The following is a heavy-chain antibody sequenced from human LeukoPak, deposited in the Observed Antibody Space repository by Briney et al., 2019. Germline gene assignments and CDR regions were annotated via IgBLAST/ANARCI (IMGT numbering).Heavy chain of an antibody. J-gene: IGHJ6*03. CDR1: GGSFSGYY. D-gene: IGHD6-6*01. CDR2: INHSGST. V-gene: IGHV4-34*01. CDR3: ARGSIAARTYYCYYMDV. Sequence: SETLSLTCAVYGGSFSGYYWSWIRQPPGKGLEWIGEINHSGSTNYNPSLKSRVTISVDTSKNQFSLKLSSVTAADTAVYYCARGSIAARTYYCYYMDVWGKGTTVTVSS.